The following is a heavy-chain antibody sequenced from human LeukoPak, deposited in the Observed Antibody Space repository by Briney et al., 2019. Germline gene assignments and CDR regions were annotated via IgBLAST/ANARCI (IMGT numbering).Heavy chain of an antibody. Sequence: GGSLRLSCAASEFTFSSYGMHWVRQAPGKGLEWVAFIRYDGSTKYYTDSVKGRFTISRDNSKNTMYLQMSSLRAADTAVYYCAKDPEYSGAGTPGAFDFWGQGTLVTVSS. J-gene: IGHJ4*02. CDR2: IRYDGSTK. D-gene: IGHD3-10*01. CDR1: EFTFSSYG. V-gene: IGHV3-30*02. CDR3: AKDPEYSGAGTPGAFDF.